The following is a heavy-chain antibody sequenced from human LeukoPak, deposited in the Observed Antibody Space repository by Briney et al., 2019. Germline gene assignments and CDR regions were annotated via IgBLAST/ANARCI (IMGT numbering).Heavy chain of an antibody. D-gene: IGHD6-6*01. CDR2: IGSSGGGI. CDR1: GFTFSTYT. CDR3: AKGAPSSSSIFDF. V-gene: IGHV3-23*01. Sequence: PGGSLRLSCAASGFTFSTYTMYWVRHPPGKRLEWVSIIGSSGGGIHYADSVKGRFTISRDNSKNALYLQMNSLRVEDTAVYYCAKGAPSSSSIFDFWGPGTLVTVSS. J-gene: IGHJ4*02.